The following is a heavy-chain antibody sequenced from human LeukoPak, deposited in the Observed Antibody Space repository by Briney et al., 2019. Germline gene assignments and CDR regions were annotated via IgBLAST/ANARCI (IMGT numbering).Heavy chain of an antibody. J-gene: IGHJ4*02. Sequence: HAGGSLRLFCAASGFTFNHYGMIWVRQAPGKGLEWVSAISGSGGNTYYADSVKGRFTIPRDNSKNTLYLQTNSLRVEDTAVYYCAKGGPITAMVDYWGQGTLVTVSS. CDR2: ISGSGGNT. D-gene: IGHD5-18*01. CDR1: GFTFNHYG. V-gene: IGHV3-23*01. CDR3: AKGGPITAMVDY.